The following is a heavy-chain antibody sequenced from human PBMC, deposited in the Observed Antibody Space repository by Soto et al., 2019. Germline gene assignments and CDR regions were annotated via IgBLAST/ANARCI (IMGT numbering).Heavy chain of an antibody. Sequence: GGSLRLSCAASGFTFSSYTMNWVRQAPGKGLEWVSGVSGRGADKFYADSVKGRFTISRDNSINLLFLQMNDLRAEDTAIYYCARSRSATADGMNVWGQGTTVTVSS. D-gene: IGHD4-17*01. CDR1: GFTFSSYT. CDR2: VSGRGADK. CDR3: ARSRSATADGMNV. V-gene: IGHV3-23*01. J-gene: IGHJ6*02.